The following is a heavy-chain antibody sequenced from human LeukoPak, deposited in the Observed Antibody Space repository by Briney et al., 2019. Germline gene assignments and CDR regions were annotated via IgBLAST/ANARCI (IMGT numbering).Heavy chain of an antibody. CDR3: VRSGSYSEFIDY. J-gene: IGHJ4*02. Sequence: GGSLRLSCAASGFTFSSYSMNWVRQAPGKGLEWVSSISSSSSYIYYADSVKGRFTISRDNAKNSLYLQMNSLRAEDTAVYYCVRSGSYSEFIDYWGQGTPVTVSS. D-gene: IGHD1-26*01. CDR1: GFTFSSYS. CDR2: ISSSSSYI. V-gene: IGHV3-21*01.